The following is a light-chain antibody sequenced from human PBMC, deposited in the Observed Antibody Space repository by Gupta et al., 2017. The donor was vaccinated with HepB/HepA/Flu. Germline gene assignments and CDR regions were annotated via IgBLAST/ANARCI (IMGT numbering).Light chain of an antibody. CDR1: RSNIGNDN. J-gene: IGLJ1*01. Sequence: QSVLIQPPSASGTPGQRVTISCSGSRSNIGNDNVCLSQQLPETAPKLLIYKNYQRPSGVSDRFSGSQSGTSASLAISGLRSEDGADYYCVGWDGSLSGYVFGTGTKVTVL. CDR3: VGWDGSLSGYV. V-gene: IGLV1-47*01. CDR2: KNY.